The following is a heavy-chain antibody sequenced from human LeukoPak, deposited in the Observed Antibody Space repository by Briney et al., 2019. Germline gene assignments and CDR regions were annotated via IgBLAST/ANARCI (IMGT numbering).Heavy chain of an antibody. Sequence: GRSLRLSCAASGFTFDNYGMHWVRQAPGKGLECVSGISWNSGSIGYADSVKGRFTISRDNAKNSLYLQMNSLRAEDMALYYCAKEGGGISGFDYWGQGTLVTVSS. D-gene: IGHD3-10*01. CDR2: ISWNSGSI. CDR3: AKEGGGISGFDY. CDR1: GFTFDNYG. V-gene: IGHV3-9*03. J-gene: IGHJ4*02.